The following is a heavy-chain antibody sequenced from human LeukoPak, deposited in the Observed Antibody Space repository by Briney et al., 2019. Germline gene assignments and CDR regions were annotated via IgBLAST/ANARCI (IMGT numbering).Heavy chain of an antibody. Sequence: ASVKASCKASGYTFTSYGISWVRQAPGQGLEWMGWISAYNGNTNYAQKLQGRVTMTTDTSTSTAYMELRSLRSDDTAVYYCARVQRVVVVPAAIPLFDYWGQGTLVTVFS. CDR3: ARVQRVVVVPAAIPLFDY. CDR2: ISAYNGNT. D-gene: IGHD2-2*02. J-gene: IGHJ4*02. V-gene: IGHV1-18*01. CDR1: GYTFTSYG.